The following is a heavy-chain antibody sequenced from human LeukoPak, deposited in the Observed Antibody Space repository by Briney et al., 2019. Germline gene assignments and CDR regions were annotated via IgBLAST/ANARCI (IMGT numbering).Heavy chain of an antibody. V-gene: IGHV4-59*01. CDR1: GGSISSYY. CDR2: IHYRGST. D-gene: IGHD5-18*01. J-gene: IGHJ4*02. CDR3: ARSVLGYSYGLHIGY. Sequence: PSETLSLTCTVSGGSISSYYWSWIRQPPGKGLEWIGYIHYRGSTNYNPSLKSRVTISVDTSKNQFSLKLSSLTAADTAVYYCARSVLGYSYGLHIGYWGQGTLVTVSS.